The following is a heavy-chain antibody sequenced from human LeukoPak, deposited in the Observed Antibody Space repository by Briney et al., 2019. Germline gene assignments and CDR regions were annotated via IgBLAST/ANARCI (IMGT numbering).Heavy chain of an antibody. CDR1: GFTFSSYE. D-gene: IGHD1-26*01. CDR2: ISSSGDTL. Sequence: GGSLRLSCAASGFTFSSYEMNWVRQAPGKGLEWLSYISSSGDTLFYADSVKGRFTISRDNSKNTLYLQMNSLRAEDTAVYYCASRLGEYGNDAFDIWGQGTMVTVSS. CDR3: ASRLGEYGNDAFDI. J-gene: IGHJ3*02. V-gene: IGHV3-48*03.